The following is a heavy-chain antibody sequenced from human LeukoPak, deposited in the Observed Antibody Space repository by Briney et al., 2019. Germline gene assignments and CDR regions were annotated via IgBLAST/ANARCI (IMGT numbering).Heavy chain of an antibody. J-gene: IGHJ4*02. D-gene: IGHD6-13*01. CDR3: AKDLGSSSWYDY. CDR2: ISGSGGST. Sequence: GGSLRLSCAASGFTFSSYAMSWVREAPGKGLEWVSAISGSGGSTYYADSVKGRFTISRDNSKNTLYLQMNSLRAEDTAVYYCAKDLGSSSWYDYWGQGTLVTDSS. V-gene: IGHV3-23*01. CDR1: GFTFSSYA.